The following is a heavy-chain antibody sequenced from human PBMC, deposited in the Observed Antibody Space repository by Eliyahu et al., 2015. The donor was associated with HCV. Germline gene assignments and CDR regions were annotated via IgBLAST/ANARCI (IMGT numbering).Heavy chain of an antibody. D-gene: IGHD3-22*01. Sequence: EVQLVESGGGLVKPGGSXRLSXXASGFXXSNXWMXWVRQAPGXGLEWVGXIKSKTDGGTTDYAAPVKGRFTISRDDSKNTLSLQMNSLKTEDTALYYCTTDPTQSYYFDSGPYYSDYWGQGTLVTVSS. V-gene: IGHV3-15*01. J-gene: IGHJ4*02. CDR2: IKSKTDGGTT. CDR3: TTDPTQSYYFDSGPYYSDY. CDR1: GFXXSNXW.